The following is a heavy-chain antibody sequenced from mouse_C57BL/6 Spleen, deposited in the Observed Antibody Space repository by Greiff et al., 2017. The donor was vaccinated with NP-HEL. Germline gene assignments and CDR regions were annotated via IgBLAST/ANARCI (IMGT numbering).Heavy chain of an antibody. CDR2: INPNNGGT. CDR1: GYTFTDYY. Sequence: EVQLQQSGPELVKPGASVKISCKASGYTFTDYYMNWVKQSHGKSLEWIGDINPNNGGTSYNQKFKGKATLTVDKSSSTAYMELRSLTSEDSAVYYCARRGANFDYWGQGTTLTVSS. CDR3: ARRGANFDY. J-gene: IGHJ2*01. V-gene: IGHV1-26*01.